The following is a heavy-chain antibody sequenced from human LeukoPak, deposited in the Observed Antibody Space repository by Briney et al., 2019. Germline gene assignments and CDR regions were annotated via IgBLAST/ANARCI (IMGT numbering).Heavy chain of an antibody. CDR3: ARGPRITLIRGGQWYYYMDV. Sequence: SETLSLTCTVSGGSISSYYWSWIRQPAGKGLEWIGRIYTSGSTNYNPSLKSRVTMSVDTSKNQFSLKLSSVTAADTAVYYCARGPRITLIRGGQWYYYMDVWGKGTTVTISS. J-gene: IGHJ6*03. V-gene: IGHV4-4*07. CDR1: GGSISSYY. D-gene: IGHD3-10*01. CDR2: IYTSGST.